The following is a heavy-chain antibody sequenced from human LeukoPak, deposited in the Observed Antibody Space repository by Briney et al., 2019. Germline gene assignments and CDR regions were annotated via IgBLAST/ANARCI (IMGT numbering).Heavy chain of an antibody. CDR3: VRGSPGYSSSWHAY. Sequence: GGSLRLSCAASGFILSSTWMHWVRQAPGKGLVWVPRINSDATSTSYADSVRGRFTISRDDAKNTMYLQMNSLRAEDTAMYYCVRGSPGYSSSWHAYWGQGTLVTVSS. CDR1: GFILSSTW. CDR2: INSDATST. V-gene: IGHV3-74*01. D-gene: IGHD6-13*01. J-gene: IGHJ4*02.